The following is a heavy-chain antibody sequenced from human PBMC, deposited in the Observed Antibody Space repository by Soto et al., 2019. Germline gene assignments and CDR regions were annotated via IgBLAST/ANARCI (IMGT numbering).Heavy chain of an antibody. V-gene: IGHV3-48*02. Sequence: EVQLVESGGGLVQPGGSLRLSCAASGFTFSTYSMNWVRQAPGKGLEWVSYISSSGSPKYYADSVKGRFTISRDNARQSLYLQMNSLRDEDTAVYYCARDGGQCSTGSFYFLNYYYYGMDVWGQGTTVTVSS. D-gene: IGHD2-15*01. CDR2: ISSSGSPK. J-gene: IGHJ6*02. CDR3: ARDGGQCSTGSFYFLNYYYYGMDV. CDR1: GFTFSTYS.